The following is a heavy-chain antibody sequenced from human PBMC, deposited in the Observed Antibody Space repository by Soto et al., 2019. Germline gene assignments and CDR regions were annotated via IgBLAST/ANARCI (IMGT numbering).Heavy chain of an antibody. CDR1: GFTFSSYS. V-gene: IGHV3-21*01. CDR3: ARVAFGESDYYYYYGMDV. J-gene: IGHJ6*02. D-gene: IGHD3-10*01. CDR2: ISSSSSYI. Sequence: PGGSLRLSCAASGFTFSSYSMNWVRQARGKGLEWVSSISSSSSYIYYADSVKGRFTISRDNAKNSLYLQMNSLRAEDTAVYYCARVAFGESDYYYYYGMDVWGQGTTVTVSS.